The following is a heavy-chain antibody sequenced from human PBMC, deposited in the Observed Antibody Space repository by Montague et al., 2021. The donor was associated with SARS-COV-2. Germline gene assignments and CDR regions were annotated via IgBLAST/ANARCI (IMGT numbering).Heavy chain of an antibody. CDR1: GGSISSYY. D-gene: IGHD3-3*01. J-gene: IGHJ3*02. Sequence: SETLSLTCTVSGGSISSYYWSWIRQPPGKGLEWIGYIYYSGSTNYNPSLKSRVTISVDTSKNQFSLKLSSVTAADTAVYCCARVSDFWSGYYTAVGAFDIWGQGTMVTVSS. CDR2: IYYSGST. V-gene: IGHV4-59*01. CDR3: ARVSDFWSGYYTAVGAFDI.